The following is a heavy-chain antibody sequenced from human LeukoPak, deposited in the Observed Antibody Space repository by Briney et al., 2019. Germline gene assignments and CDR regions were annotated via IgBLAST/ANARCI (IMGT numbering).Heavy chain of an antibody. J-gene: IGHJ4*02. V-gene: IGHV5-51*01. Sequence: EESLKISCKGSGYSFTSYWIGWVRQMPGKGLEWMGIIYPGDSDTRYSPSFQGQVTISADKSISTAYLQWSSLKASDTAMYYCARFLGYSYGYSYFDYWGQGTLVTVSS. CDR2: IYPGDSDT. CDR3: ARFLGYSYGYSYFDY. D-gene: IGHD5-18*01. CDR1: GYSFTSYW.